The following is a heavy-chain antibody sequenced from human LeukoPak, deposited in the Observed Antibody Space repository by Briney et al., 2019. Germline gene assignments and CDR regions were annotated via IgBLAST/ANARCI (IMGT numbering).Heavy chain of an antibody. V-gene: IGHV3-66*04. J-gene: IGHJ4*02. CDR1: GISVRGNY. D-gene: IGHD2-8*01. CDR3: ARLFGEIYCTNGVCYHFDH. CDR2: LYSGGSA. Sequence: GGSLRLSCAASGISVRGNYLTWVRQAPGKGLVWVSVLYSGGSADYADSVKGRFTISRDNSKNTLYLQMNSLRAEDTAVSFCARLFGEIYCTNGVCYHFDHWGQGTLVTVSS.